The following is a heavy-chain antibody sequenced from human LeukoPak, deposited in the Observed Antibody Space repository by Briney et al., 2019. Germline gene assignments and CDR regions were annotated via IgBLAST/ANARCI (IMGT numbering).Heavy chain of an antibody. D-gene: IGHD6-13*01. V-gene: IGHV1-18*01. Sequence: ALVKVSYKASGYTFTSYGISWVRQAPGQGLEWMGWISAYNGNTNYAQKLQGRVTMTTDTSTSTAYMELRSLRSDDTAVYYCARVRQQLVYYYYGMDVWGQGTTVTVSS. CDR2: ISAYNGNT. CDR1: GYTFTSYG. CDR3: ARVRQQLVYYYYGMDV. J-gene: IGHJ6*02.